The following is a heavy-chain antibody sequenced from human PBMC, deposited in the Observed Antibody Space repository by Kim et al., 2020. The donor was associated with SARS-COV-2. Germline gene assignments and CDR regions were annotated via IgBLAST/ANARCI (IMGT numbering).Heavy chain of an antibody. CDR3: ARVEAGVVDY. J-gene: IGHJ4*02. D-gene: IGHD3-10*01. CDR2: DT. V-gene: IGHV3-13*01. Sequence: DTYYPGSVKGRFSISRENAKNSLYLQMNSLRAGDTAVYYCARVEAGVVDYWGQGTLVTVSS.